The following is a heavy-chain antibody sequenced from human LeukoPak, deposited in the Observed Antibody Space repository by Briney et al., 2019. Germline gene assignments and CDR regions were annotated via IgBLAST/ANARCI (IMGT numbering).Heavy chain of an antibody. J-gene: IGHJ4*02. V-gene: IGHV3-23*01. CDR2: IREGDGGT. Sequence: PGGSLRLSCAASGFNFYNYVMSWVRQAPGKGLEWVSSIREGDGGTDYADSVKGRFTISRDNSKNTLYLQMNSLRAEDTAVYYCARVPQRGYSYGYRGNFDYWGQGTLVTVSS. D-gene: IGHD5-18*01. CDR1: GFNFYNYV. CDR3: ARVPQRGYSYGYRGNFDY.